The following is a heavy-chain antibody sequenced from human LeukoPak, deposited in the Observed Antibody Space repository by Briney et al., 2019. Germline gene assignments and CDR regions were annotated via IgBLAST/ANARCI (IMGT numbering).Heavy chain of an antibody. CDR3: ARYGYSYGYVDY. Sequence: TGGSLRLSCAASGFTFSSYSMNWVRQAPGKGLEWVSSISSSSSYIYYADSVKGRFTISRDNAKNSLYLQMNSLRAEDTAVYYCARYGYSYGYVDYWGQGTLVTVSS. V-gene: IGHV3-21*01. CDR2: ISSSSSYI. CDR1: GFTFSSYS. D-gene: IGHD5-18*01. J-gene: IGHJ4*02.